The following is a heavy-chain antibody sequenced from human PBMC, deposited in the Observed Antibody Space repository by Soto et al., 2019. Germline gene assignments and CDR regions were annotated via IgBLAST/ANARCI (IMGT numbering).Heavy chain of an antibody. V-gene: IGHV3-23*01. CDR2: ISGSSSST. Sequence: GGSLRLSCAASGFTFSSYAMSWVRQAPGMRLDWVSGISGSSSSTYYADSVKGRFTISRDNSKNTLYLQMNSLRAEDTAIYYCAKDGGGLWFGDHGFDPWGQGTLVTVSS. CDR1: GFTFSSYA. CDR3: AKDGGGLWFGDHGFDP. D-gene: IGHD3-10*01. J-gene: IGHJ5*02.